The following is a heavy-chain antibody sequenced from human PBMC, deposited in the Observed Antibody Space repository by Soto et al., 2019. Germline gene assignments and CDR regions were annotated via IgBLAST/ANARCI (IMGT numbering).Heavy chain of an antibody. J-gene: IGHJ4*02. CDR1: GGTFSSYA. CDR3: ARERRSYYGSGSYYPLAYFDY. V-gene: IGHV1-69*06. Sequence: VASVKVSCKASGGTFSSYAISWVRQAPGQGLEWMGGIIPIFGTANYAQKFQGRVTITADKSTSTAYMELSSLRSEDTAVYYCARERRSYYGSGSYYPLAYFDYWGQGTLVTVSS. D-gene: IGHD3-10*01. CDR2: IIPIFGTA.